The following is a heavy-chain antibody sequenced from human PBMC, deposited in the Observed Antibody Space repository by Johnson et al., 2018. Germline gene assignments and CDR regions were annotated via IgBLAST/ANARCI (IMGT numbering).Heavy chain of an antibody. CDR3: AKDYYDSSGSQPFDT. D-gene: IGHD3-22*01. CDR2: ISYDESET. V-gene: IGHV3-30*18. Sequence: VQLLESGGGVVQPGRSLRLSCAASGFNFRAYGMNWVRQAPGKGLQWVALISYDESETFYSDSVKGRFTVSRDNSKDTLYLQMNSLRVEDTAVYYCAKDYYDSSGSQPFDTWGQGTMVTVSS. J-gene: IGHJ3*02. CDR1: GFNFRAYG.